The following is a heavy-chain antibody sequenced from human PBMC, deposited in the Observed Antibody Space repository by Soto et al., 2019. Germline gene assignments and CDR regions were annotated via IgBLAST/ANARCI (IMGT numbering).Heavy chain of an antibody. V-gene: IGHV4-39*01. CDR2: IHYNADA. CDR3: ARYTSTWFSPFDY. J-gene: IGHJ4*02. CDR1: GGSITSVNYY. Sequence: QLQLQESGPGLVKPSETLSLTCTVSGGSITSVNYYWGWIRQPPGKGLEWIGSIHYNADAYYNPSLKSRFTISVDRSKNQFSLILSSVTAADTAVYYCARYTSTWFSPFDYWGQGTLVIVSS. D-gene: IGHD6-13*01.